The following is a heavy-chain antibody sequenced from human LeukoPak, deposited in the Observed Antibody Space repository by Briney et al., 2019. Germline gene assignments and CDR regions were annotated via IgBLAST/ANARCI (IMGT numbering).Heavy chain of an antibody. CDR1: GFAFSSNW. V-gene: IGHV3-7*01. CDR2: IKQEGNDK. J-gene: IGHJ3*02. Sequence: GGSLRLSCAASGFAFSSNWMTWVRQAPGKGLEWVANIKQEGNDKYYVDSVKGRFTISRDNAKNSLFLEMNSLRAEDTAVYYCARDILTGFDAFDIWGQGTMVTVSS. D-gene: IGHD3-9*01. CDR3: ARDILTGFDAFDI.